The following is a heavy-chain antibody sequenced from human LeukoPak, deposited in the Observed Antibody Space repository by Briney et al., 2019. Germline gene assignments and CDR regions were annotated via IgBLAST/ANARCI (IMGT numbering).Heavy chain of an antibody. V-gene: IGHV1-2*06. CDR3: ARPRIAAAGTVVWFAP. CDR2: INPNSGGT. Sequence: ASVKVSCKASGYTFTGYYMHWVRQAPGQGLEWMGRINPNSGGTNYAQKFQGRVTMTRDTSISTAYMELSRLRSDDTAVYYCARPRIAAAGTVVWFAPWGQGTLVTVS. CDR1: GYTFTGYY. J-gene: IGHJ5*02. D-gene: IGHD6-13*01.